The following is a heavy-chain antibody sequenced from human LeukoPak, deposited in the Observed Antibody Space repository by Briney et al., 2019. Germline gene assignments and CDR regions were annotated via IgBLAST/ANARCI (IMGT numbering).Heavy chain of an antibody. CDR1: GFTFSRNG. CDR2: ISGSGGST. D-gene: IGHD3-10*01. Sequence: PGGTLRLSCAASGFTFSRNGMTWVRQAPGKGLEWVSAISGSGGSTYYADSVKGRFTISRDNSKNTLYLQMNSLRAEDTALYYCAKDRRAGSYDYWGQGTLVTVSS. V-gene: IGHV3-23*01. J-gene: IGHJ4*02. CDR3: AKDRRAGSYDY.